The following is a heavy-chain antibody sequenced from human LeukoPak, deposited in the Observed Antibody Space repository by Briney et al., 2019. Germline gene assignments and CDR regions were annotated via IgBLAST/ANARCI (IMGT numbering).Heavy chain of an antibody. CDR3: ARPGGGSSWSVWRYFDY. J-gene: IGHJ4*02. Sequence: ASVKVSCKVSGYTLTELSMHWVRQAPGKGLEWMGGFDPEDGETIYAQKFQGRVTMTEDTSTDTAYMELSSLRSEDTAVYYCARPGGGSSWSVWRYFDYWGQGTLVTVSS. V-gene: IGHV1-24*01. CDR1: GYTLTELS. CDR2: FDPEDGET. D-gene: IGHD6-13*01.